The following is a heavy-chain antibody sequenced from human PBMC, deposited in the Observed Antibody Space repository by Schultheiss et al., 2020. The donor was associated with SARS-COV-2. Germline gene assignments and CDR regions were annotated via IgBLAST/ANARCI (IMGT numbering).Heavy chain of an antibody. J-gene: IGHJ4*02. CDR1: GGSISSYY. CDR3: ARIRRVIGDRYYFDY. D-gene: IGHD3-22*01. Sequence: GSLRLSCTVSGGSISSYYWSWIRQPPGKGLEWIGSIYYSGSTYYNPSLKSRVTISVDTSKNQFSLKLSSVTAADTAVYYCARIRRVIGDRYYFDYWGQGTLVTVSS. V-gene: IGHV4-39*07. CDR2: IYYSGST.